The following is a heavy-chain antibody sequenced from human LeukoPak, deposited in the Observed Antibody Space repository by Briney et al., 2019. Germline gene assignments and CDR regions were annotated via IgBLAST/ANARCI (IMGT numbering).Heavy chain of an antibody. CDR1: GYSFTSYW. Sequence: GESLKISCKGSGYSFTSYWIGWVRQAPGKGLEWVANIKQDGSEKYYVDSVKGRFTIPRDNAKNSLYLQMNSLRAEDTAVYYCARDQTKWEPLRRRDYYYMDVWGKGTTVTVSS. CDR2: IKQDGSEK. D-gene: IGHD1-26*01. V-gene: IGHV3-7*01. CDR3: ARDQTKWEPLRRRDYYYMDV. J-gene: IGHJ6*03.